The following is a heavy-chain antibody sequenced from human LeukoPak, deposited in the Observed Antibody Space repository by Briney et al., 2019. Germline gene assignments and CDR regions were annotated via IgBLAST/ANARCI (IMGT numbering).Heavy chain of an antibody. CDR2: ISAYNGNT. V-gene: IGHV1-18*04. J-gene: IGHJ6*02. Sequence: VASVKLSCKASGYTFTGYYMHWVRQAPGQGLEWMGWISAYNGNTNYAQKLQGRVTMTTDTSTSTAYMELRSLRSDDTAVYYCARDANIVVVPAATYYYYYGMDVWGQGTTVTVSS. CDR3: ARDANIVVVPAATYYYYYGMDV. CDR1: GYTFTGYY. D-gene: IGHD2-2*01.